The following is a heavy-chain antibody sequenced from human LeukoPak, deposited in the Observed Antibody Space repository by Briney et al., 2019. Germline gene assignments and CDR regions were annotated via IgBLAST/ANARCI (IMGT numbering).Heavy chain of an antibody. CDR3: ARVVTALTY. CDR1: GFTVSGNY. J-gene: IGHJ4*02. V-gene: IGHV3-53*01. CDR2: ISGGGST. Sequence: GGSLRLSCAASGFTVSGNYMTWVRQTPGKGLEWVSVISGGGSTYYADSVKGRFTISRDSSKNTLYLQMNSLRAEDTAVYYCARVVTALTYWGQGTLVTVSS. D-gene: IGHD3-22*01.